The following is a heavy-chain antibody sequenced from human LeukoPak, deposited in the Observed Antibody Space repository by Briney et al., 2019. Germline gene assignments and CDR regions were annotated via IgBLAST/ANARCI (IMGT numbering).Heavy chain of an antibody. CDR1: GFTFSDYY. CDR2: ISSSGSTI. V-gene: IGHV3-11*04. J-gene: IGHJ4*02. CDR3: ARRAYDSSGYYGHFDY. D-gene: IGHD3-22*01. Sequence: GGSLRPSCAASGFTFSDYYMSWIRQAPGKGLEWVSYISSSGSTIYYADSVKGRFTISRDNAKNSLYLQMNSLRAEDMAVYYCARRAYDSSGYYGHFDYWGQGTLVTVSS.